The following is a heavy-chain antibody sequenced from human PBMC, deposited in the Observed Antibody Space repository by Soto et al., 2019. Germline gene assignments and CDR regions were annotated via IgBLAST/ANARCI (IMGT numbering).Heavy chain of an antibody. V-gene: IGHV1-69*13. J-gene: IGHJ5*02. Sequence: GASVKVSCKASGGTFSSYAISWVRQAPGQGLEWMGGIIPIFGTANYAQKFQGRVTITADESTSTAYVELSSLRSEDTAVYYCAPSGYYDSSGLYRFDPWGQGTLVTVSS. CDR2: IIPIFGTA. CDR3: APSGYYDSSGLYRFDP. D-gene: IGHD3-22*01. CDR1: GGTFSSYA.